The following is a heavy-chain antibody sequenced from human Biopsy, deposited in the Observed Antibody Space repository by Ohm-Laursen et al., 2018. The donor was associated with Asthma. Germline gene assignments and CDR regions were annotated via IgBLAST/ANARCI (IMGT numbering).Heavy chain of an antibody. CDR3: ARVQKSPGDRWFDP. D-gene: IGHD3-16*01. J-gene: IGHJ5*02. Sequence: ASVKVSCKASAYTFIGYHLHWVRQAPGEGLEWMGRINTNGGATIYAQKFHGKAPMTRDTSISTAYMELSRLTSDDTAVYFFARVQKSPGDRWFDPWGQGTLVTVSS. CDR2: INTNGGAT. CDR1: AYTFIGYH. V-gene: IGHV1-2*06.